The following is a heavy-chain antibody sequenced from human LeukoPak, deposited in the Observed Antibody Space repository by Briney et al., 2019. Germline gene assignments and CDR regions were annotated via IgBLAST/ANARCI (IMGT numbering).Heavy chain of an antibody. Sequence: GGSLRLSCAASGFTFSGYAMSWVRQAPGKGLEWVSAISGSGGSTYYADSVKGRFTISRDNSKNTLYLQMNSLRAEDTAVYYCAKAAKIVGATRGNWFDPWGQGTLVTVSS. CDR3: AKAAKIVGATRGNWFDP. D-gene: IGHD1-26*01. CDR1: GFTFSGYA. CDR2: ISGSGGST. J-gene: IGHJ5*02. V-gene: IGHV3-23*01.